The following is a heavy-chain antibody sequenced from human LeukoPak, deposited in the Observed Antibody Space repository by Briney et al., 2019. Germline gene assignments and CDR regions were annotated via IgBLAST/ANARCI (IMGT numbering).Heavy chain of an antibody. V-gene: IGHV1-69*04. CDR1: GGTFSSYA. D-gene: IGHD1-20*01. CDR2: IIPILGIA. J-gene: IGHJ4*02. Sequence: ASVKVSCKASGGTFSSYAISWVRQAPGQGLEWMGRIIPILGIANYAQKFQGRVTIIADKSTSTAYMELSSLRSEDTAVYYCASGKIITGTDDYWGQGTLVTVSS. CDR3: ASGKIITGTDDY.